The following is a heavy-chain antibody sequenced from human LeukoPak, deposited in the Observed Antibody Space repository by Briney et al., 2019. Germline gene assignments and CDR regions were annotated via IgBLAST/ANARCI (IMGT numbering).Heavy chain of an antibody. V-gene: IGHV3-11*04. J-gene: IGHJ6*03. CDR2: ISSSGGTI. CDR3: ARVVVVPAAIRGDYYYYMDV. CDR1: GFTFSDYY. D-gene: IGHD2-2*02. Sequence: GGSLRLSCAASGFTFSDYYMSWIRQAPGKGLEWVSYISSSGGTIYYADSVKGRFTISRDNAKNSLYLQMNSLRAEDTAVYYCARVVVVPAAIRGDYYYYMDVWGKGTTVTVSS.